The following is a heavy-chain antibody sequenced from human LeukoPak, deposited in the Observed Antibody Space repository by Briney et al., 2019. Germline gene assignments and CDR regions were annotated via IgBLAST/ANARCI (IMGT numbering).Heavy chain of an antibody. CDR2: INLASGRT. CDR3: ARGTYYDSSAYSGVRLFDY. CDR1: GYIFTGYY. D-gene: IGHD3-22*01. V-gene: IGHV1-2*02. Sequence: ASVKVSCQASGYIFTGYYMHWIRQAPGQGLEWMGWINLASGRTNYAQNFQDRVTMTSDTSINTAYMELSRLGSDDTALYYCARGTYYDSSAYSGVRLFDYWGQGTLVTVSS. J-gene: IGHJ4*02.